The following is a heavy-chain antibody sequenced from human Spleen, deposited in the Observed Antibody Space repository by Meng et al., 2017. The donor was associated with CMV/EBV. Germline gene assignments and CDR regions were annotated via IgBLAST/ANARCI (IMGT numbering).Heavy chain of an antibody. CDR2: INPNSGGT. CDR3: ARENWGNCSSTSCYLDY. V-gene: IGHV1-2*02. J-gene: IGHJ4*02. Sequence: ASVKVSCKVSGYTLTELSRHWVRQAPGQGLEWMGWINPNSGGTNYAQKFQGRVTMTRDTSISTAYMELSRLRSDDTAVYYCARENWGNCSSTSCYLDYWGQGTLVTVSS. D-gene: IGHD2-2*01. CDR1: GYTLTELS.